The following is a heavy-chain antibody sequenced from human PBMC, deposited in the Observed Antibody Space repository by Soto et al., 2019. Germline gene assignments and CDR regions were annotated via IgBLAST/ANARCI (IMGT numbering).Heavy chain of an antibody. CDR2: IWYDGSNK. CDR3: ARSALRYSSSSLLGVAGPRRYGMDV. V-gene: IGHV3-33*01. Sequence: QVQLVESGGGVVQPGRSLRLSCAASGFTFSSYGMHWVRQAPGKGLEWVAVIWYDGSNKYYADSVKGRFTISRDNSKYTLYRQMNSLRGEDTAVYYGARSALRYSSSSLLGVAGPRRYGMDVWGQGTTVTVSS. CDR1: GFTFSSYG. D-gene: IGHD6-6*01. J-gene: IGHJ6*02.